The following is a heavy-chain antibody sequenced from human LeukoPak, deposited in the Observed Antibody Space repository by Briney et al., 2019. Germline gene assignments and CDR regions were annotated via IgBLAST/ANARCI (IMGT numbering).Heavy chain of an antibody. Sequence: GGSLRLSCAASGFTFSSYSMNWVRQAPGKGLEWVSSISSSSSYIYYADSVKGRFTISRDNAKNSLYLQMNSLRAEDTAVYYCARAPRGQKVGYYGMDVWGQGTTVTVSS. CDR3: ARAPRGQKVGYYGMDV. J-gene: IGHJ6*02. V-gene: IGHV3-21*01. D-gene: IGHD2-15*01. CDR2: ISSSSSYI. CDR1: GFTFSSYS.